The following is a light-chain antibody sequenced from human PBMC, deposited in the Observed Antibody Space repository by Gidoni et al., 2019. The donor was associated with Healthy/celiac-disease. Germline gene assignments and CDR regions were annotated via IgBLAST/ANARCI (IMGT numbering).Light chain of an antibody. CDR3: QQYNNWPFT. V-gene: IGKV3D-15*01. CDR2: GAS. Sequence: EIVMTQSPATLSVSPGERDTLSCRASQSVSSNLAWYQQKPGQAPRPLIYGASTRATGIPARFSGSVSGTEFTLTISSLQSADFAVYYCQQYNNWPFTFGRGTKVEIK. CDR1: QSVSSN. J-gene: IGKJ4*01.